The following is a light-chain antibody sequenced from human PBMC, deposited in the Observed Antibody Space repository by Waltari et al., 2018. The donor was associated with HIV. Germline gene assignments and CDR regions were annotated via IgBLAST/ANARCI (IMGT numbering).Light chain of an antibody. V-gene: IGLV2-14*01. Sequence: QSDLTQPASVSGSPGQSITISCTGTSSDVGGYNYVSWYQQHPGKAPKFMIYEVSNRPSGVSKRFSGSKSGNTAFLTISGLQAEDEADYYCSSYTSTSTGVFGTGTKVTVL. CDR2: EVS. CDR3: SSYTSTSTGV. CDR1: SSDVGGYNY. J-gene: IGLJ1*01.